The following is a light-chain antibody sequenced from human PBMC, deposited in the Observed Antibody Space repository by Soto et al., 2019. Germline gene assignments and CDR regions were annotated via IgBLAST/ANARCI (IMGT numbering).Light chain of an antibody. J-gene: IGKJ5*01. CDR3: QHAKSFPVT. V-gene: IGKV1-12*01. Sequence: DIQMTQSPSTLSASVGDRVTITCRASQSITIWLAWYQQKAGKAPKLLIYTASTLQSGVPSRFSGSGSGTDFTLTITSLQSEDFATYYCQHAKSFPVTFGQGTRLEIK. CDR2: TAS. CDR1: QSITIW.